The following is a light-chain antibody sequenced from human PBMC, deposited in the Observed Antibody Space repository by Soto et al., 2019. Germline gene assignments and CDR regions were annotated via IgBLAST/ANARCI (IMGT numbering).Light chain of an antibody. V-gene: IGKV3-20*01. J-gene: IGKJ1*01. CDR2: GAS. Sequence: EIVLTQSPGTLSLSPGERTTLSCRVSQSVSSNFLDWYQQKPGQAPRLLIYGASSRATGIPDRFSGSGSGTDFTLTISRLEPEDFAVYYCQQYETSPRTFGQGTKVEI. CDR3: QQYETSPRT. CDR1: QSVSSNF.